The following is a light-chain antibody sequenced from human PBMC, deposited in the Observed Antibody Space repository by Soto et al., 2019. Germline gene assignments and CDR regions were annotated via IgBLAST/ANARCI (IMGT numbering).Light chain of an antibody. CDR2: TDN. CDR3: SSWDDNLNSHV. J-gene: IGLJ1*01. V-gene: IGLV1-44*01. Sequence: QLVLTQPPSASETPGQRVTISCSGGRSNIGSNTVNWYQQLPGTAPKLLIFTDNERPPGVPDRFSASNSGTSASLAISGLQSEDEADYFCSSWDDNLNSHVFCTGTKLTVL. CDR1: RSNIGSNT.